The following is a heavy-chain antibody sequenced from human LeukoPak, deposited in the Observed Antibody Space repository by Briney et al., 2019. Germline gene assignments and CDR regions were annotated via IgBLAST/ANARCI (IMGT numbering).Heavy chain of an antibody. D-gene: IGHD3-22*01. CDR2: INHSGST. CDR3: ARDFPDDSSGYYKYWYFDL. Sequence: SETLSLTCAVYGGSFSGYYWSWIRQPPGKGLEWIGEINHSGSTNYNPSLKSRVTISVDTSKNQFSLKLSSVTAADTAVYYCARDFPDDSSGYYKYWYFDLWGRGTLVTVSS. V-gene: IGHV4-34*01. CDR1: GGSFSGYY. J-gene: IGHJ2*01.